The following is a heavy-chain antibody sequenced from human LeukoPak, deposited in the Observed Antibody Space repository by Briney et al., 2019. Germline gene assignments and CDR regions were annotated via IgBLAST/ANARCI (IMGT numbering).Heavy chain of an antibody. Sequence: KASETLSLTCTVSGGSISSYYWSWIRQPPGKGLEWIGYIYYSGSTNYNPSPKRRVTISVDTSKNQFSLKLSSVTAADTDVYYCARVIRYYYDSSGYDAFDIWGQGTMVTVSS. V-gene: IGHV4-59*01. J-gene: IGHJ3*02. CDR1: GGSISSYY. CDR2: IYYSGST. CDR3: ARVIRYYYDSSGYDAFDI. D-gene: IGHD3-22*01.